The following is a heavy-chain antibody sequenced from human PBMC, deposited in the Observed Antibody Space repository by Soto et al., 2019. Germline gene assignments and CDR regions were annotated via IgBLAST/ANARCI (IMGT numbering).Heavy chain of an antibody. CDR1: GITFSSYS. CDR3: SKKANTGPGSQYLDY. D-gene: IGHD3-10*01. CDR2: FSTSGDGGTT. V-gene: IGHV3-23*01. J-gene: IGHJ4*02. Sequence: LRLSCAASGITFSSYSMSWVRQAPAKGQEGVSVFSTSGDGGTTYYADSVNGRFSITRAQYKYRVFLQMDSLGVEATAIYYCSKKANTGPGSQYLDYWGQGTLVTVSS.